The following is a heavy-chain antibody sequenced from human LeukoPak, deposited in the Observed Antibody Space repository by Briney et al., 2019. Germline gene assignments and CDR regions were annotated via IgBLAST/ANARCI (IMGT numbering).Heavy chain of an antibody. D-gene: IGHD6-19*01. CDR2: ISWNSGSI. CDR3: AKDIEGAVAGIGAY. CDR1: GFTYDDYA. J-gene: IGHJ4*02. Sequence: PGRSLRLSCAASGFTYDDYAMHWVRPAPGKGLEGVSGISWNSGSIGYADSVKGRFTISRDNAKNSLYLQMNSLRAEDTALYYCAKDIEGAVAGIGAYWGQGTLVTVSS. V-gene: IGHV3-9*01.